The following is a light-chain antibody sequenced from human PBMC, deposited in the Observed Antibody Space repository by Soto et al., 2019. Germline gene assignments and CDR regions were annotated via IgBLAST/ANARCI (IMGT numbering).Light chain of an antibody. Sequence: EIVMTQSPATLSVSPGEGATLSCRASQSISNHLAWFQQKPGQAPRLLITGASTRVTGIPARFSGSESGTEFTLTISSLQSEDFAVYYCQQYHGWPWTFGQGTKVEIK. CDR1: QSISNH. V-gene: IGKV3-15*01. J-gene: IGKJ1*01. CDR2: GAS. CDR3: QQYHGWPWT.